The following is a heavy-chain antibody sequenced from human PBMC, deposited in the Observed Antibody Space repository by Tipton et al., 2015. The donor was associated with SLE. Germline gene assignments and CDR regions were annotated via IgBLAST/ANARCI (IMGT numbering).Heavy chain of an antibody. V-gene: IGHV3-30*02. J-gene: IGHJ4*02. CDR2: IRYDGSNK. Sequence: SLRLSCAASGFTFSSYGMHWVRQAPGKGLEWVAFIRYDGSNKYYADSVKGRFAISRDDSKNTLFLQMNSLRPDDTAVYYCARDTSSCPDFWGQGTLVTVSS. CDR3: ARDTSSCPDF. CDR1: GFTFSSYG. D-gene: IGHD6-13*01.